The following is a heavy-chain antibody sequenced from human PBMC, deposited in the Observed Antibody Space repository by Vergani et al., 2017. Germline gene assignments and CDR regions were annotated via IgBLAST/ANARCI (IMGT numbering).Heavy chain of an antibody. J-gene: IGHJ6*02. CDR1: GYTFTSYG. CDR3: AGETTSYYYYGMDV. V-gene: IGHV1-18*01. CDR2: ISAYNGNT. Sequence: QVQLVQSGAEVKKPGASVKVSCKASGYTFTSYGISWVRQAPGQGLEWMGWISAYNGNTNYAQKLQGRGTMTTDTSTSTAYMELRSLRSYDTAVYYCAGETTSYYYYGMDVWGQGTTVTVSS. D-gene: IGHD1-7*01.